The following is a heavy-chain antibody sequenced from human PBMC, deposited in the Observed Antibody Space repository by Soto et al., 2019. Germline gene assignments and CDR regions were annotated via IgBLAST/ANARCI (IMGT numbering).Heavy chain of an antibody. J-gene: IGHJ4*02. CDR1: GFTFSSYG. Sequence: QVQLVESGGGVVQPGRSLRLSCAASGFTFSSYGMHWVRQAPGKGLEWVAVISYDGSNKYYADSVKGRFTISRDNSKNKLYLQMNSLRAEDTAVYYCAKLAPSSSWFDYWGQGTLVTVSS. V-gene: IGHV3-30*18. CDR3: AKLAPSSSWFDY. CDR2: ISYDGSNK. D-gene: IGHD6-13*01.